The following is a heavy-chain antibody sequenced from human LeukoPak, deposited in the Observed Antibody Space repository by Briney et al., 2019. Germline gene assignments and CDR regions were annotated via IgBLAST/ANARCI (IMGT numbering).Heavy chain of an antibody. CDR3: ARHGDGGTYPLDY. V-gene: IGHV4-59*08. CDR1: GGSISNYY. J-gene: IGHJ4*02. Sequence: SETLSLTCTVSGGSISNYYWSWIRQSPGKGLEWVAYIYYTGTADSNPSLKSRVTISVDTPNNQFYLRLSSVTAADTAVYYCARHGDGGTYPLDYRGQGILVTVSS. D-gene: IGHD1-26*01. CDR2: IYYTGTA.